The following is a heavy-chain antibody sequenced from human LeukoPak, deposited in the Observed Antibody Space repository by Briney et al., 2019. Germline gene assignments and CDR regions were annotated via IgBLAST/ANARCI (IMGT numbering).Heavy chain of an antibody. Sequence: GGSLRPSCAASGFTFSSYWMHWVRQAPGKGLVWVSRINSDGSSTRYADSVKGRFTISRDDAKNTLYLQMNSLRAEDTAVYYCARDRSGWYYFDYWGQGTLVTVS. CDR2: INSDGSST. CDR3: ARDRSGWYYFDY. D-gene: IGHD6-19*01. V-gene: IGHV3-74*01. J-gene: IGHJ4*02. CDR1: GFTFSSYW.